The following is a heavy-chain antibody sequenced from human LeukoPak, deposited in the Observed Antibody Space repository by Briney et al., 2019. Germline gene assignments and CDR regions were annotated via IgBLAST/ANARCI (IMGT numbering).Heavy chain of an antibody. CDR1: GFTFSNYG. CDR2: IFPSGGEI. D-gene: IGHD2-8*02. CDR3: ATYRQVLLPFES. Sequence: GGSLRLSCTASGFTFSNYGMNWVRQAPGKGLEWVSSIFPSGGEIHYADSVRGRFTIFRDNSKSTLSLQMNSLRAEDTAIYYCATYRQVLLPFESWGQGTLVTVSS. J-gene: IGHJ4*02. V-gene: IGHV3-23*01.